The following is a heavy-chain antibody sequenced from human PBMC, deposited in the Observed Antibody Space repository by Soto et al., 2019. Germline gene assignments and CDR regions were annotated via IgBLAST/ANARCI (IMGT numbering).Heavy chain of an antibody. CDR3: AKHLDSSGWYGSDQFDF. Sequence: GSRRLSWAASGFTFTSCSMSCVRQAPGKLLEWVSAISGSGGSTYYADSVKGRFNISRDNTKNTLYLQMNSLRAEDTAVYYCAKHLDSSGWYGSDQFDFWGPGHLVTVSS. J-gene: IGHJ4*02. CDR1: GFTFTSCS. V-gene: IGHV3-23*01. CDR2: ISGSGGST. D-gene: IGHD6-19*01.